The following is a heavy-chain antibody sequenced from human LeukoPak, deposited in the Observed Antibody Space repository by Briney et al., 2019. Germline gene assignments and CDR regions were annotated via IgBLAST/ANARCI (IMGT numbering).Heavy chain of an antibody. J-gene: IGHJ5*02. CDR3: ARFPPIAAAGRNWFDP. V-gene: IGHV4-39*01. CDR2: IYYSGST. Sequence: SETLSLTCTVSGGSISSTSYYWGWIRQPPGKGLEWIGNIYYSGSTYYNPSLKSRVTISVDTSKNQLSLKLSSVTAADTAVYYCARFPPIAAAGRNWFDPWGQGTLVTVSS. D-gene: IGHD6-13*01. CDR1: GGSISSTSYY.